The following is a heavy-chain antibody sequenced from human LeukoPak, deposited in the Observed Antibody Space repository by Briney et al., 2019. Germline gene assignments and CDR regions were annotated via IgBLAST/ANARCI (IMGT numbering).Heavy chain of an antibody. J-gene: IGHJ4*02. Sequence: ASVKVSCKASGYTFTSYGINWVRQAPGQGPEWMGWISAYNGNTNYAQKLQGRVTMTRDTSISTAYMELSRLRSDDTAVYYCARSIWLVVNFDYWGQGTLGTVSS. V-gene: IGHV1-18*01. CDR1: GYTFTSYG. CDR2: ISAYNGNT. D-gene: IGHD2-15*01. CDR3: ARSIWLVVNFDY.